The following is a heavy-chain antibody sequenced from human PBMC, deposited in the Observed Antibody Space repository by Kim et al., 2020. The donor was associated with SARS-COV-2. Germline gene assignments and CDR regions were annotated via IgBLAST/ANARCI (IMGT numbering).Heavy chain of an antibody. CDR1: GFTFSSYA. CDR3: AKVSQDYYGFGDRTQFDS. CDR2: ISGSGGST. J-gene: IGHJ4*02. D-gene: IGHD3-10*01. Sequence: GGSLRLSCAASGFTFSSYAMSWVRQAPGKGLEWVSAISGSGGSTYYADSVKGRFTISRDNSKNTLYLQMNSLRAEDTAVYYCAKVSQDYYGFGDRTQFDSCGQGALVTASS. V-gene: IGHV3-23*01.